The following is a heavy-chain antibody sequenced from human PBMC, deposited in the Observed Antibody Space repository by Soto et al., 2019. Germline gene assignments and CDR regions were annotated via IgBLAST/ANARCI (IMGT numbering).Heavy chain of an antibody. V-gene: IGHV1-24*01. CDR3: ATRFNIVVEADAFDI. J-gene: IGHJ3*02. CDR1: GYTLTELS. Sequence: QVQLVQSGAEVKKPGASVKVSCKVSGYTLTELSMHWVRQAPGKGLEWMGGFDPEDGETIYAQKFQGRVTMXXDXSXXTAYMELSSLRSEDTAVYYCATRFNIVVEADAFDIWGQGTMVTVSS. CDR2: FDPEDGET. D-gene: IGHD2-2*01.